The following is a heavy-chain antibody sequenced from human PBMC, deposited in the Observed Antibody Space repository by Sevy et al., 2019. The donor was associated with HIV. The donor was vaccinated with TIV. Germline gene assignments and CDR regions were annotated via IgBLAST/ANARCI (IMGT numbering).Heavy chain of an antibody. Sequence: SETLSLTCTVSGGSISSGDYYWSWIRQPPGKGLEWIGYIYYSGSTYYNPSLKSRVTISVDTSKNQFSLKQSSVTAADTAVYYCARVCSGGSCYSDYYYYYGMDVWGQGTTVTVSS. V-gene: IGHV4-30-4*01. CDR3: ARVCSGGSCYSDYYYYYGMDV. J-gene: IGHJ6*02. CDR1: GGSISSGDYY. D-gene: IGHD2-15*01. CDR2: IYYSGST.